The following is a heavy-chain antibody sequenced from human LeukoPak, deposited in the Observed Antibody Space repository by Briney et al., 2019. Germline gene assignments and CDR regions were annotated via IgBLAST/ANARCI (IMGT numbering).Heavy chain of an antibody. D-gene: IGHD1-26*01. CDR2: IHYDGSNK. J-gene: IGHJ4*02. V-gene: IGHV3-30*02. CDR1: GFTFSNYG. CDR3: AKDRAWGAFAY. Sequence: PGGSLRLSCAASGFTFSNYGMHWVRQAPGKGLDWVAFIHYDGSNKYYADSVKGRFTISRDNSKNTLYLQMNSLRAEDTAIYYCAKDRAWGAFAYWGQGTLVTVSS.